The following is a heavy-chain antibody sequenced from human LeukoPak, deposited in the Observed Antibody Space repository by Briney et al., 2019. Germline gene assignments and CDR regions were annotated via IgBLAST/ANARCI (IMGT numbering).Heavy chain of an antibody. CDR3: ARELRYFDWRVFDY. J-gene: IGHJ4*02. Sequence: SGTLSLTCAVSGGSISSSNWWSWVRQPPGKGLEWIGEIYHSGSTNYNPSLKGRVTISVDTSKNQFSLKLSSVTAADTAVYYCARELRYFDWRVFDYWGQGTLVTVSS. CDR2: IYHSGST. CDR1: GGSISSSNW. V-gene: IGHV4-4*02. D-gene: IGHD3-9*01.